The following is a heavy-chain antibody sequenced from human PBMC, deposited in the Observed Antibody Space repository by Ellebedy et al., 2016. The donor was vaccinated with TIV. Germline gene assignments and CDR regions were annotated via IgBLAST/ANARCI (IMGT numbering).Heavy chain of an antibody. CDR1: GFIFGDYA. J-gene: IGHJ4*02. CDR3: QAFDSSGSYFQDF. V-gene: IGHV3-49*01. CDR2: MRSQVAGGTT. D-gene: IGHD3-22*01. Sequence: GGSLRLSXTASGFIFGDYAMNWCRQAPGKGLEWVGFMRSQVAGGTTEYAASVKGRFVLSRDGSKGIAYLQMNSLKTEDTALYFCQAFDSSGSYFQDFWGQGALVSVSS.